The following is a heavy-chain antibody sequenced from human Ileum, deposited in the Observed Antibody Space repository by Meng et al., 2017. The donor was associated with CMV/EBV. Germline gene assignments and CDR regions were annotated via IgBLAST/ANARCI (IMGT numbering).Heavy chain of an antibody. CDR1: ADSFTGYH. J-gene: IGHJ4*02. CDR3: VRGNWVSDF. D-gene: IGHD7-27*01. V-gene: IGHV4-34*01. CDR2: INYRGSI. Sequence: QVHLQQWGAEVLKPSETLSLTHTGSADSFTGYHWTWIRQPPGKGPEWIGEINYRGSIHYNPSLESRVTISLDMSTNQLSLKLNSVTAADTAVYYCVRGNWVSDFWGQGTLVTVSS.